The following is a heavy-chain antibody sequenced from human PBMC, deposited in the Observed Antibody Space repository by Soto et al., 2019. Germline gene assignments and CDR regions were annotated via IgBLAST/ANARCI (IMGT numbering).Heavy chain of an antibody. V-gene: IGHV3-53*01. J-gene: IGHJ4*02. D-gene: IGHD1-26*01. CDR1: GFSVSNNY. CDR2: IYSGGNT. Sequence: PGGSLRLSCAASGFSVSNNYMSWVRQAPGMGLEWVSLIYSGGNTYYADSVKGRFTISRDNSKNTLYLQMNSLRAEDTAVYYCVRDDFGLGIDYWGLGTLVTVSS. CDR3: VRDDFGLGIDY.